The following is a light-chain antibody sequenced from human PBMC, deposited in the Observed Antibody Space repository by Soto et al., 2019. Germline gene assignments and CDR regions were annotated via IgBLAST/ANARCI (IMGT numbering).Light chain of an antibody. V-gene: IGKV1-5*01. CDR1: QSISSW. Sequence: DIQMTQSPSILSASVGDRGTITCRASQSISSWLAWYQQKPGKAPKLLIYDASSLESGVPSRFSGSGSGTEFTLTISRQQPDDFATYYCQLYNSYSRTFGQGTKVEIK. J-gene: IGKJ1*01. CDR3: QLYNSYSRT. CDR2: DAS.